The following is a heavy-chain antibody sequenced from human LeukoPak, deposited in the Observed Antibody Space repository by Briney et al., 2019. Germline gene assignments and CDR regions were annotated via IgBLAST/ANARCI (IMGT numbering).Heavy chain of an antibody. CDR1: GYSFTNYW. D-gene: IGHD5-24*01. CDR2: IYPGDSDT. Sequence: GESLEISCKGSGYSFTNYWIGWVRQMPGKGLEWMGIIYPGDSDTRYSPSFQGQVTISADKSINTAYLQWSSLKASDTAMYYCVSRDGDGYNYYRYWGQGTLVTVSS. CDR3: VSRDGDGYNYYRY. V-gene: IGHV5-51*01. J-gene: IGHJ4*02.